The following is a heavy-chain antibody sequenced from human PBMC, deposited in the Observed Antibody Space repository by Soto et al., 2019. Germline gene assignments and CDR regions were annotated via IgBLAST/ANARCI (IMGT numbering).Heavy chain of an antibody. CDR1: GFTFDDYA. D-gene: IGHD3-10*01. CDR2: ISWNSGSI. V-gene: IGHV3-9*01. CDR3: AKEESG. J-gene: IGHJ4*02. Sequence: EVQLVESGGGLVQPGRSLRLSCAASGFTFDDYAMHWVRQAPGKGLEWVSGISWNSGSIGYADSVKGRFTISRDNAKNSLYLQMNSLRAEDTALYYCAKEESGWGQVTLFTVAS.